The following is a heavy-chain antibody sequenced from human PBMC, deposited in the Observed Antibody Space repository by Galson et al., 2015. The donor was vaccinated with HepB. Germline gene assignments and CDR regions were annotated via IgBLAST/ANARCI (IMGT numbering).Heavy chain of an antibody. CDR1: GFTFSSYD. CDR2: IGTAGDP. Sequence: SLRLSCAASGFTFSSYDMHWVRQATGKGLEWVSAIGTAGDPYYPGSVKGRFTISRENAKNSLYLQMNSLRAGDTAVYYCARGGYDILTGYQEGYFDLWGRGTLVTVSS. J-gene: IGHJ2*01. CDR3: ARGGYDILTGYQEGYFDL. D-gene: IGHD3-9*01. V-gene: IGHV3-13*05.